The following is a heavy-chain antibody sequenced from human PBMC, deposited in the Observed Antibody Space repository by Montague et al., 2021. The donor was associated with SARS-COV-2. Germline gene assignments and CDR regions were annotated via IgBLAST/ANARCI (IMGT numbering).Heavy chain of an antibody. J-gene: IGHJ3*02. CDR3: ACSGITVTGLDAFDI. CDR2: PFHGSKRDS. D-gene: IGHD6-19*01. Sequence: CAISGDSVFGIRLSWNWNTWALQSPLERLGRPFHGSKRDSDYAELVKRRLVITPDTSKNKVSLQLNSVIPEDTAVYFCACSGITVTGLDAFDIWGQGTMVTVSS. V-gene: IGHV6-1*01. CDR1: GDSVFGIRLS.